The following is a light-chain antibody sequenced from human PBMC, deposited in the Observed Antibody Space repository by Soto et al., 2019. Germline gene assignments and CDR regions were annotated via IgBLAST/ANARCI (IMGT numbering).Light chain of an antibody. Sequence: DIQMTQSPSTLSASVGDRVTITCRASQSIGSWLAWYQQKPGKAPKLLIYKASSLESGVPSRFSGSGSGTEFTLTISSLQRDDFATYYCQQYNSYGTFGQGTKVEIK. CDR2: KAS. V-gene: IGKV1-5*03. CDR3: QQYNSYGT. J-gene: IGKJ1*01. CDR1: QSIGSW.